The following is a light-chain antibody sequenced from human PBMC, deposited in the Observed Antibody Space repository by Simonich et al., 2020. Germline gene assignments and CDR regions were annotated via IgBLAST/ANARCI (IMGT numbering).Light chain of an antibody. CDR1: QRVLYSSNNKKY. Sequence: EIVMTQSPDSLAVSLGERATINCKSSQRVLYSSNNKKYLAWYQQKPGQPPKLLIYWASTRESGFPDRFSGSGSGTDFTLTISSLQAEDVAVYYCQQYYSTPYTFGQGTKLEIK. CDR3: QQYYSTPYT. V-gene: IGKV4-1*01. J-gene: IGKJ2*01. CDR2: WAS.